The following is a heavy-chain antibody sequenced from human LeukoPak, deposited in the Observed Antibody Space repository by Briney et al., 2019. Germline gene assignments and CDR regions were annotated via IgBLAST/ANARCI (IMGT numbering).Heavy chain of an antibody. CDR2: FSDSGGTI. Sequence: PGGSLRLSCAASGFTFSSYAMSWVRQAPGRGLEWVSFFSDSGGTIYFADSVKGRFTISRDNSKNTLYLQMNSLRAEDTAVYYCAKVRNSGTYLDGMDVWGQGTTVTVSS. CDR3: AKVRNSGTYLDGMDV. J-gene: IGHJ6*02. CDR1: GFTFSSYA. D-gene: IGHD1-26*01. V-gene: IGHV3-23*01.